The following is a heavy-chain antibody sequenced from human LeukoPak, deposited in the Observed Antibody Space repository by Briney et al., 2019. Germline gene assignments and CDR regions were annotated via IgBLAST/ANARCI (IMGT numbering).Heavy chain of an antibody. V-gene: IGHV3-48*03. Sequence: GGSLRLSCAASGFTFSRYEMNWGRQAPGKGLEWVSYISSSGSTIYYADSVKGRFTISRDNAKNSLYLQMNSLRAEDTAVYYCAGSHYYGSGSYYPPPTLYWGQGTLVTVSS. D-gene: IGHD3-10*01. CDR3: AGSHYYGSGSYYPPPTLY. J-gene: IGHJ4*02. CDR1: GFTFSRYE. CDR2: ISSSGSTI.